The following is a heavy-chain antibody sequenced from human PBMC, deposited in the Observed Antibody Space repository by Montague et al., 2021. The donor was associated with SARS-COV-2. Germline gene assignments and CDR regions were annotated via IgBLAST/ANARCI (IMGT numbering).Heavy chain of an antibody. J-gene: IGHJ5*02. CDR3: ARGVASSDGNWFDP. D-gene: IGHD2-8*01. Sequence: SETLSLTCAVYGVSISSYYWIWIRQPPGKGLKWIGQIYHTGSTNYNPSLKSRVTISVDTSKNQFSLKLSSVTAADTAVYYCARGVASSDGNWFDPWGQGTLVT. CDR2: IYHTGST. CDR1: GVSISSYY. V-gene: IGHV4-59*12.